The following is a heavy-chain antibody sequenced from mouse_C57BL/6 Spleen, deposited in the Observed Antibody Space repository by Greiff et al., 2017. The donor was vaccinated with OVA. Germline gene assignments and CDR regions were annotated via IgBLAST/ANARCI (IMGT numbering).Heavy chain of an antibody. Sequence: QVQLQQPGAELVKPGASVKLSCKASGYTFTSYWMHWVKQRPGQGLEWIGMIHPNSGSTNYNEKFKSKATLTVDKSSSTAYMQLSSLTSEDSAVYYGARSPYYGSHAMDYWGQGTSVTVSS. J-gene: IGHJ4*01. D-gene: IGHD1-1*01. CDR1: GYTFTSYW. V-gene: IGHV1-64*01. CDR2: IHPNSGST. CDR3: ARSPYYGSHAMDY.